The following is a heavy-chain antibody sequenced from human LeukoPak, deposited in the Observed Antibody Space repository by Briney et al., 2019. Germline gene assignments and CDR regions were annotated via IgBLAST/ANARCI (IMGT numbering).Heavy chain of an antibody. V-gene: IGHV1-58*01. Sequence: SVKVSCKASGFTFTSSAVQWVRQARGQRLEWIGWIVVGSGNTNYAQKFQERVTITRDMSTSTAYMELSSLRSEDTAVYYCAAIYDSSGRTPVEDYWGQGTLVTVSS. CDR3: AAIYDSSGRTPVEDY. CDR2: IVVGSGNT. CDR1: GFTFTSSA. D-gene: IGHD3-22*01. J-gene: IGHJ4*02.